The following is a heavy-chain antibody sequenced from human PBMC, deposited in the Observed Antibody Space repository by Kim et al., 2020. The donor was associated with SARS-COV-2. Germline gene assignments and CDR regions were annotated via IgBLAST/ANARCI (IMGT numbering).Heavy chain of an antibody. CDR3: AKGYLC. CDR2: IYFGGGS. D-gene: IGHD2-15*01. V-gene: IGHV4-31*03. Sequence: SETLSLTCTVSNDSISYGGYYWTWIRQLPGKGLEWIGYIYFGGGSLYNPSLKSRLTISLDASQNQFSLKLTSVTAADTAVYYCAKGYLCWGQGALVTVSS. CDR1: NDSISYGGYY. J-gene: IGHJ4*02.